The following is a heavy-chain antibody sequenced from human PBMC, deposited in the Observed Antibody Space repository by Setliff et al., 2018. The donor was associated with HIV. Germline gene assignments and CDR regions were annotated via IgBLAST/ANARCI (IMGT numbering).Heavy chain of an antibody. CDR2: IIPIFGTA. J-gene: IGHJ4*02. CDR1: GGTFSSYA. CDR3: AIPFMTNGDYIFDY. Sequence: GASVKVSCKASGGTFSSYAISWVRQAPGQGLEWMGGIIPIFGTANYAQKFQGRVTITADESTSTAYMELSSLRSEYTAVYYCAIPFMTNGDYIFDYWGQGTLVTVSS. D-gene: IGHD4-17*01. V-gene: IGHV1-69*13.